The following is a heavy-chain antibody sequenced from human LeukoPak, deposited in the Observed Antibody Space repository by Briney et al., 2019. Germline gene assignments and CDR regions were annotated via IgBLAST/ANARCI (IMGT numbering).Heavy chain of an antibody. CDR2: IYYSGST. V-gene: IGHV4-61*10. Sequence: SETLSLTCTVSGGSISSGSYYWSWIRQPAGKGLEWIGRIYYSGSTNYNPSLKSRVTISVDTSKNQLSLKLSSVTAADTAVYYCARVRRAGYSYGSFDYWGQGTLVTVSS. CDR1: GGSISSGSYY. CDR3: ARVRRAGYSYGSFDY. J-gene: IGHJ4*02. D-gene: IGHD5-18*01.